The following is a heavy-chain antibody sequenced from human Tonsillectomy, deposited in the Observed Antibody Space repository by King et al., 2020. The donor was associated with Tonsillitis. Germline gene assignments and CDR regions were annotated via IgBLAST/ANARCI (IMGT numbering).Heavy chain of an antibody. D-gene: IGHD1-1*01. V-gene: IGHV3-30*18. CDR2: ISYDGSNE. CDR1: GFTFSNYG. J-gene: IGHJ6*02. CDR3: AKVRYPGNYYGMAV. Sequence: VQLVESGGGVVQPGRSLRLSCAVSGFTFSNYGMHWVRKAPGKGLEWVAFISYDGSNEYFADSVKGRFTISRDNSKNTVYLQMNSLRAEDTAVYYCAKVRYPGNYYGMAVWGQGTTVTVSS.